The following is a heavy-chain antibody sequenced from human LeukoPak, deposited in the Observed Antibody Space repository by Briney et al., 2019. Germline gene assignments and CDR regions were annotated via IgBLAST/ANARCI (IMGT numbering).Heavy chain of an antibody. Sequence: SETLSLTCTVSGGSISSYYWSWIRQPAGKGLEWIGRIYTSGSTNYNPSLKSRVTMPVDTSKNQFSLKLSSVTAADTAVYYCARGSGRTKYSGLMYYFDYWGQGTLVTVSS. CDR2: IYTSGST. CDR3: ARGSGRTKYSGLMYYFDY. D-gene: IGHD1-26*01. V-gene: IGHV4-4*07. CDR1: GGSISSYY. J-gene: IGHJ4*02.